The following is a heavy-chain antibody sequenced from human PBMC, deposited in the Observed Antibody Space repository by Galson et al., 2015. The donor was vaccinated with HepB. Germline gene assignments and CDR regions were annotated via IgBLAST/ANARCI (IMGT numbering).Heavy chain of an antibody. Sequence: SLRLSCVASGLTFNNYGIHWVRQAPGKGLEWVAVISYDGTSKYYADSLEGRFTISRDNSKNTLYLQMNSLRPEDTAIYYCAKGGYYDFWSAYDSWGQGALVTVSS. CDR2: ISYDGTSK. CDR1: GLTFNNYG. D-gene: IGHD3-3*01. J-gene: IGHJ4*02. V-gene: IGHV3-30*18. CDR3: AKGGYYDFWSAYDS.